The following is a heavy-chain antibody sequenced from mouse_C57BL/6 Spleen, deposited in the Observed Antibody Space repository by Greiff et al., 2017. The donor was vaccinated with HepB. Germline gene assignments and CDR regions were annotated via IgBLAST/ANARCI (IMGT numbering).Heavy chain of an antibody. Sequence: EVKLLESGPGLVKPSQTVFLTCTVTGISITTGNYRWSWIRQFPGHKLEWIGYIYYSGTITYNPSLTSRTTITRDTPKNQFFLEMNSLTAEDTATYYCARETGTGYFDYWGQGTTLTVSS. D-gene: IGHD4-1*01. CDR1: GISITTGNYR. J-gene: IGHJ2*01. CDR2: IYYSGTI. CDR3: ARETGTGYFDY. V-gene: IGHV3-5*01.